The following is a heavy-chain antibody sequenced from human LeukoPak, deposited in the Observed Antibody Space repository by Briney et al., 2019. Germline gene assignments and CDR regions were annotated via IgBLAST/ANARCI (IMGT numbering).Heavy chain of an antibody. D-gene: IGHD2-2*01. CDR1: TFIFSDYA. J-gene: IGHJ3*02. CDR2: ISGGGDAT. Sequence: GSLRLSCAASTFIFSDYAMTWVRQAPGKGLEWVSTISGGGDATYYAHSVKGRFAVSRDNSKKTLYLQLNSLRAEDTAVYYCTRDQRKYCSRTTCFVFDIWGQGTVVSVSS. CDR3: TRDQRKYCSRTTCFVFDI. V-gene: IGHV3-23*01.